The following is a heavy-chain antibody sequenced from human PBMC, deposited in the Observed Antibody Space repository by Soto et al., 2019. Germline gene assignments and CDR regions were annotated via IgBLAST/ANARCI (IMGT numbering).Heavy chain of an antibody. J-gene: IGHJ6*02. Sequence: EVQLVESGGGLVKPGGSLRLSCAASGFTFSSYSMNWVRQAPGKGLEWVSSISSSSSYIYYADSVKGRFTISRDNAKNSLYLQMNSRRAEGTAVYYCARDMETVTPYCCYGMDVWGQGTTVTVSS. CDR2: ISSSSSYI. CDR3: ARDMETVTPYCCYGMDV. V-gene: IGHV3-21*01. D-gene: IGHD4-17*01. CDR1: GFTFSSYS.